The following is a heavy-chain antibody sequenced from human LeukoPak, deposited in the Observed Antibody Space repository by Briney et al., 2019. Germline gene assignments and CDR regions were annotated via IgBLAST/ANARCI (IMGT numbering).Heavy chain of an antibody. V-gene: IGHV3-7*01. D-gene: IGHD3-16*01. CDR2: IHDDGILK. CDR3: ARGRGWVDH. Sequence: GGSLRLSCAASGFTFTAYAMSWFRQAPGKGLEWVANIHDDGILKHYVDSVKGRFTISRDDAKNSVYPQLSSLRVEDTALYFCARGRGWVDHWGQGTRVTVSS. CDR1: GFTFTAYA. J-gene: IGHJ4*02.